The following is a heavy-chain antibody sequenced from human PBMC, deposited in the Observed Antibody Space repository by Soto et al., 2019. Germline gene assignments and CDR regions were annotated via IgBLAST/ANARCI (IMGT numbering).Heavy chain of an antibody. J-gene: IGHJ5*02. CDR1: GGSISSGPYY. V-gene: IGHV4-31*03. CDR3: ARRVAAGGNWFDP. D-gene: IGHD6-25*01. CDR2: IYYTGST. Sequence: QVQLQESGPGLVRPSQTLSLTCTVSGGSISSGPYYWGWIRQHPGKGLEWIGYIYYTGSTYYNPSLKSRLTISVDTSKNQFSLKLNSVTAADTAVYYCARRVAAGGNWFDPWGQGTLVTVSS.